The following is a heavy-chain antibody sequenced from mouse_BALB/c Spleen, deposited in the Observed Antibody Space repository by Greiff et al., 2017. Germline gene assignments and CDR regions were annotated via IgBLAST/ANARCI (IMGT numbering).Heavy chain of an antibody. CDR2: ISNGGGST. CDR3: ARHYYDYWYFDV. D-gene: IGHD2-4*01. Sequence: EVQLQESGGGLVQPGGSLKLSCAASGFTFSSYTMSWVRQTPEKRLEWVAYISNGGGSTYYPDTVKGRFTISRDNAKNTLYLQMSSLKSEDTAMYYCARHYYDYWYFDVWGAGTTVTVSS. CDR1: GFTFSSYT. V-gene: IGHV5-12-2*01. J-gene: IGHJ1*01.